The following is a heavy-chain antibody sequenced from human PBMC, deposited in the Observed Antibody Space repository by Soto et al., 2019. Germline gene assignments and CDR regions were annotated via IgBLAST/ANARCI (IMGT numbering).Heavy chain of an antibody. CDR1: GYTFTSYG. CDR2: ISAYNGNT. V-gene: IGHV1-18*01. J-gene: IGHJ5*02. Sequence: ASVKVSCKASGYTFTSYGISWVRQAPGQGLEWMGWISAYNGNTNYAQKLQGRVTMTTDTSTSTAYMELRSLRSDDTAVYYCARSSTYYYDSSGYYPLPWGQGTLVTVSS. D-gene: IGHD3-22*01. CDR3: ARSSTYYYDSSGYYPLP.